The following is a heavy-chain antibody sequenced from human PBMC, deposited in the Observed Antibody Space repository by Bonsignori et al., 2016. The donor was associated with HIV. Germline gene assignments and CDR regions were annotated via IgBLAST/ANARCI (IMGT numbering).Heavy chain of an antibody. CDR2: ISSSSSYI. Sequence: WIRQPPGKGLEWVSSISSSSSYIYYADSVKGRFTISRDNAKNSLYLQMNSLRAEDTAVYYCAREVGDKAYWGQGTLVTVSS. D-gene: IGHD5-18*01. V-gene: IGHV3-21*01. J-gene: IGHJ4*02. CDR3: AREVGDKAY.